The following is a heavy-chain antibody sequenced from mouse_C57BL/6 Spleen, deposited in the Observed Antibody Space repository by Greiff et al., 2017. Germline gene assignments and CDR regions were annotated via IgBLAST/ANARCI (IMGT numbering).Heavy chain of an antibody. Sequence: VHVKQSGPELVKPGASVKMSCKASGYTFTDYNMHWVKQSHGKSLEWIGYINPNNGGTSYNQKFKGKATLTVNKSSSTAYMELRSLTSEDSAVYYCARAPYYYGSSYWYFDVWGTGTTVTVSS. CDR1: GYTFTDYN. D-gene: IGHD1-1*01. V-gene: IGHV1-22*01. J-gene: IGHJ1*03. CDR2: INPNNGGT. CDR3: ARAPYYYGSSYWYFDV.